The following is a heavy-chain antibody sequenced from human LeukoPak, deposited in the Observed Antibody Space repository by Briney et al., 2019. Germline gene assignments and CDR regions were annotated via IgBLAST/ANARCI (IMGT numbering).Heavy chain of an antibody. CDR2: ISGSGGST. D-gene: IGHD1-26*01. CDR1: GFVFKANA. V-gene: IGHV3-23*01. CDR3: AKADSGSYRIDAFDV. J-gene: IGHJ3*01. Sequence: PVGSLRLSCAASGFVFKANAMGWVRQAPGKGLEWVSAISGSGGSTYYAGSVKGGFTIYRDSSKNRLYLQLNSLTAGARAVIYCAKADSGSYRIDAFDVWGQGTMVTVSS.